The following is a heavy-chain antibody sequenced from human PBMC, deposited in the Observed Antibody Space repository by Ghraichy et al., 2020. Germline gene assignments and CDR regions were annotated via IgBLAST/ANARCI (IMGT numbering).Heavy chain of an antibody. CDR2: ISSSSSYT. J-gene: IGHJ5*02. V-gene: IGHV3-11*06. D-gene: IGHD5-18*01. CDR3: AREGGTAMGWFDP. CDR1: GFTFSDYY. Sequence: GGSLRLSCAASGFTFSDYYMSWIRQAPGKGLEWVSYISSSSSYTNYADSVKGRFTISRDNAKNSLYLQMNSLRAEDTAVYYCAREGGTAMGWFDPWGQGTLVTVSS.